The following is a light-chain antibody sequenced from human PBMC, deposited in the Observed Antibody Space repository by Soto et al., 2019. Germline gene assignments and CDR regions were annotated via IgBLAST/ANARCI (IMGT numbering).Light chain of an antibody. Sequence: QSVLTQPASVSESPGQSITISCAGTRDDIGAYDYVSWYQQHPGNAPKLLVYEVTNRPSGVSDRFSGSKSGNTTSLTISGLQAEDEADYYCNSYTNSSAVVFGGGTKVTVL. CDR1: RDDIGAYDY. CDR3: NSYTNSSAVV. J-gene: IGLJ2*01. V-gene: IGLV2-14*01. CDR2: EVT.